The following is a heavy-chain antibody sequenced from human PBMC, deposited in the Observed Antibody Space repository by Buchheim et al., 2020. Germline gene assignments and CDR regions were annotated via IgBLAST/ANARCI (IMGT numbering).Heavy chain of an antibody. Sequence: QVQLVQSGAEVKKPGASVKVSCKASGYTFTSYYMHWVRQAPGQGLEWMGIINPSGGSTSCAQKFQGRVTMTRDTSTSTVYMELSSLRSEDTAVYYCARDLGIVVVPAAMELGYGMDVWGQGTT. CDR2: INPSGGST. CDR1: GYTFTSYY. V-gene: IGHV1-46*01. CDR3: ARDLGIVVVPAAMELGYGMDV. J-gene: IGHJ6*02. D-gene: IGHD2-2*01.